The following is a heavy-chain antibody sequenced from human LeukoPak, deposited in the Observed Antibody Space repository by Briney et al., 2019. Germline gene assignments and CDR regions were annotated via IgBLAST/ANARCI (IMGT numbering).Heavy chain of an antibody. V-gene: IGHV1-46*01. CDR1: GYTFTSYY. CDR3: ARDYDYVWGSYRRGPPYYYYYMDG. CDR2: INPSGGST. Sequence: ASVKVSCKASGYTFTSYYMHWVRQAPGQGLEWMGIINPSGGSTSYAQKFQGRVTMTRDMSTSTVYMELSSLRSEDTAVYYCARDYDYVWGSYRRGPPYYYYYMDGWGKGTTVTVS. D-gene: IGHD3-16*02. J-gene: IGHJ6*03.